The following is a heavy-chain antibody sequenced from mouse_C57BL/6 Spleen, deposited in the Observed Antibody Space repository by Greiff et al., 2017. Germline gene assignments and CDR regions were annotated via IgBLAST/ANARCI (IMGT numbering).Heavy chain of an antibody. CDR2: ISSGGSYT. J-gene: IGHJ2*01. V-gene: IGHV5-6*01. CDR1: GFTFSSYG. CDR3: ARAENLDY. Sequence: EVQLVESGGDLVKPGGSLKLSCAASGFTFSSYGMSWVRQTPDKRLEWVATISSGGSYTYYPDSVKGRFTISRDNAKNTLYLQMSSLKSEDTAMYYCARAENLDYWGQGTTLTVSS.